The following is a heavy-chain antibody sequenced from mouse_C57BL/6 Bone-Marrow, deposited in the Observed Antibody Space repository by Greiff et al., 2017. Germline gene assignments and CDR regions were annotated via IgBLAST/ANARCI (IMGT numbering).Heavy chain of an antibody. CDR3: ARQNKGYFDV. J-gene: IGHJ1*03. Sequence: EVQLVESGGGLVQPGGSLKLSCAASGFTFSDYGMAWVRQAPRKGPEWVAFISNLAYSIYYADTVTGRLTISRENAKNTLYLEMSSLRSEDTAMYYCARQNKGYFDVWGTGTTVTVSS. CDR2: ISNLAYSI. CDR1: GFTFSDYG. V-gene: IGHV5-15*01.